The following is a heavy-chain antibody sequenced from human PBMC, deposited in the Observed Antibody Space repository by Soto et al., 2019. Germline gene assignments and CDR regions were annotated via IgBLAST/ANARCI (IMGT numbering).Heavy chain of an antibody. CDR1: GFTFRNYA. Sequence: GGSLRLSCAASGFTFRNYAMTWVRQAPGKGLEWVSGISGSGAMTYYADSVKDHFTISRDNSKNTLYLQMNTLRAEDTAIYYCAREIVESAQVPIPGDAWGQGSLVTSPQ. CDR3: AREIVESAQVPIPGDA. J-gene: IGHJ5*02. V-gene: IGHV3-23*01. CDR2: ISGSGAMT. D-gene: IGHD3-16*02.